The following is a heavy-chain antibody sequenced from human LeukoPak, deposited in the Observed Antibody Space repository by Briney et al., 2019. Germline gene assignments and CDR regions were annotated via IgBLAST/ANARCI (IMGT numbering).Heavy chain of an antibody. D-gene: IGHD3-10*01. CDR3: ARVSQIYGSGSYYYFDY. Sequence: GGSLRLSCAASGFTFSSYWMSWVRQAPGKGLEWVANIKQDGSEKYYVDSVKGRFTISRDNAKNSLYLQMSSLRAEDTAVYYCARVSQIYGSGSYYYFDYWGQGTLVTVSS. CDR2: IKQDGSEK. CDR1: GFTFSSYW. V-gene: IGHV3-7*03. J-gene: IGHJ4*02.